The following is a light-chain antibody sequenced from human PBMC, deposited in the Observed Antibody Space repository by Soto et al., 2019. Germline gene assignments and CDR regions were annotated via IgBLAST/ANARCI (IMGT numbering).Light chain of an antibody. CDR3: QQYYSYPWT. CDR1: QSISGK. J-gene: IGKJ1*01. Sequence: DIQMTQSPSTLSASVGDRVSITCRASQSISGKLAWYQQKLGRAPKLLIYKTSSLEGGVPPRFSGSGPGTESTLTISSLQPNEFATYYCQQYYSYPWTFGQGTKVEIK. CDR2: KTS. V-gene: IGKV1-5*03.